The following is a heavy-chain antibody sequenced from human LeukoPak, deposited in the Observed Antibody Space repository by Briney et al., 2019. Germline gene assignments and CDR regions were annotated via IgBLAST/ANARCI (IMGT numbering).Heavy chain of an antibody. V-gene: IGHV4-34*01. CDR2: INHSGST. CDR1: GGSFSSYY. CDR3: ARGGWRDIVVVPAVPPDYYYGMDV. D-gene: IGHD2-2*01. Sequence: SETLSLTCAVYGGSFSSYYWSWIRQPPGKGLEWIGEINHSGSTNYNPSLKSRVTISVDTSKNQFSLKLSSVTAADTAVYYCARGGWRDIVVVPAVPPDYYYGMDVWGQGTTVTVSS. J-gene: IGHJ6*02.